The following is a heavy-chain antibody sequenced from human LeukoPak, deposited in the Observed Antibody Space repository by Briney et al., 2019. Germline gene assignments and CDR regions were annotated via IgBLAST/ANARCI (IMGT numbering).Heavy chain of an antibody. V-gene: IGHV1-2*02. J-gene: IGHJ5*02. CDR3: ARAHSSTWYDL. CDR1: EYTFTGYY. Sequence: VKVSCKASEYTFTGYYIHWVRQAPPQGLEWMGWINPDSGGTYSAQNFQGRVTMTRDTSISTAYMELSSLRSDDTAVYYCARAHSSTWYDLWGQGTLVTVSS. CDR2: INPDSGGT. D-gene: IGHD3-22*01.